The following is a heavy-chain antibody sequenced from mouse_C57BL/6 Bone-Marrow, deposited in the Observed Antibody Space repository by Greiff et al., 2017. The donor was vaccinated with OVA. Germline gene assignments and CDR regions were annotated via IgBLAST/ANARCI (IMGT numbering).Heavy chain of an antibody. CDR2: ISSGGSYT. V-gene: IGHV5-6*01. D-gene: IGHD1-1*01. J-gene: IGHJ4*01. CDR1: GFTFSSYG. CDR3: ARHEITVVAPYYAMDY. Sequence: EVKLMESGGDLVKPGGSLKLSCAASGFTFSSYGMSWVRQTPDKRLEWVATISSGGSYTYYPDSVKGRFTISRDNAKNTLYLQMSRLKSEDTAMYYCARHEITVVAPYYAMDYWGQGTSVTVSS.